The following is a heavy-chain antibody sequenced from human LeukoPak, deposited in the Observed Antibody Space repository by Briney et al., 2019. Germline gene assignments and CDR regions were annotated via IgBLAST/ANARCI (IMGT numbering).Heavy chain of an antibody. Sequence: ASVKVSCKASGGTFSSYAISWVRQAPGQGLEWMGRIIPILGIANYAQKFQGRVTITADKSTSTAYMELSGLRSEDTAVYYCARGGLNWGKPYYYYYGMDVWGQGTTVTVSS. CDR1: GGTFSSYA. V-gene: IGHV1-69*04. CDR2: IIPILGIA. CDR3: ARGGLNWGKPYYYYYGMDV. D-gene: IGHD7-27*01. J-gene: IGHJ6*02.